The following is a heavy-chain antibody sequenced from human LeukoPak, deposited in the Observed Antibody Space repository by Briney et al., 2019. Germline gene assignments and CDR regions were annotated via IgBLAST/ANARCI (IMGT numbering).Heavy chain of an antibody. D-gene: IGHD6-13*01. J-gene: IGHJ6*02. Sequence: PGGSLRLSCAASGFTFSSYWMSWVRQAPGKGLEWVANIKQDGSEKYYVDSVKGRFTISRDNAKNSLYLQMNSLRAEDAAVYYCARLSGSWYYYYYGMDVWGQGTTVTVSS. CDR2: IKQDGSEK. V-gene: IGHV3-7*01. CDR3: ARLSGSWYYYYYGMDV. CDR1: GFTFSSYW.